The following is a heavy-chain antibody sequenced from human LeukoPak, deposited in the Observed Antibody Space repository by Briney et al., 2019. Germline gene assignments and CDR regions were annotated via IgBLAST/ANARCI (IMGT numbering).Heavy chain of an antibody. V-gene: IGHV3-7*01. Sequence: GGSLRLSCAASGFTFSSYWMSWVRQAPGKGLEWVANIKQDGSEKYYVDSVKGRFTISRDNAKKSLYLQMNSLRAEDTAVYYCARDRYYYDSSGYYYMPYYYYGMDVWGQGTTVTVSS. CDR3: ARDRYYYDSSGYYYMPYYYYGMDV. D-gene: IGHD3-22*01. CDR2: IKQDGSEK. J-gene: IGHJ6*02. CDR1: GFTFSSYW.